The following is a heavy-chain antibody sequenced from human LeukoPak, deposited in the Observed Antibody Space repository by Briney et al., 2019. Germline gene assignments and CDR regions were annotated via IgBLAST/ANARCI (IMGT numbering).Heavy chain of an antibody. CDR3: ARGQRGFRDFWSGYSEGKNWFDP. D-gene: IGHD3-3*01. V-gene: IGHV4-34*01. Sequence: SETLSLACAVYGGSFSGYYWSWIRQPPGKGLEWIGEINHSGSTNYNPSLKSRVTISVDTSKNQFSLKLSSVTAADTAVYYCARGQRGFRDFWSGYSEGKNWFDPWGQGTLVTVSS. J-gene: IGHJ5*02. CDR2: INHSGST. CDR1: GGSFSGYY.